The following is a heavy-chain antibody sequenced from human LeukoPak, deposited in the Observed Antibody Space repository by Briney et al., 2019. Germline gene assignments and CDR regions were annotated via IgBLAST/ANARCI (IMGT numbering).Heavy chain of an antibody. CDR3: AARITIFGVVRWYWFDP. CDR1: GYTFTSYG. CDR2: ISAYNGNT. J-gene: IGHJ5*02. D-gene: IGHD3-3*01. Sequence: ASVKVSCKASGYTFTSYGISWVRQAPGQGLEWMGWISAYNGNTNYAQKLQGRVTMTRNTSISTAYMELSSLRSEDTAVYYCAARITIFGVVRWYWFDPWGQGTLVTVSS. V-gene: IGHV1-18*01.